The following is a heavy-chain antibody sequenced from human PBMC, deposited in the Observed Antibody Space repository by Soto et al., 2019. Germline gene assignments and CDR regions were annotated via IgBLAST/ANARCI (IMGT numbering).Heavy chain of an antibody. Sequence: QVQLQESGPGLVKPSQTLSLTCTVSGGSISSGGYYWSWIRQHPGKGLEWIGYIYYSTYYNPSLKSRVTXXVXTSKNQFSRKLSSVTAADTAVYYCARDYRASYPAYYYYGMDVWGQGTTVTVSS. CDR2: IYYST. CDR1: GGSISSGGYY. J-gene: IGHJ6*02. D-gene: IGHD3-16*02. CDR3: ARDYRASYPAYYYYGMDV. V-gene: IGHV4-31*03.